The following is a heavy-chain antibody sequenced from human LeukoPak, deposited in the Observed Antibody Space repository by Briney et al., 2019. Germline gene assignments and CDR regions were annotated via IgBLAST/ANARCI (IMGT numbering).Heavy chain of an antibody. CDR1: GXIVSNYY. CDR2: IYSGGGT. Sequence: TGGSLRLSCAASGXIVSNYYMSWVRQAPGKGLEWASIIYSGGGTYYADSVKGRFTISRDNSKNTLYLQMNNLRAEDTAVYYCAVDSHSWYHFDHWGQGSLVTVSS. D-gene: IGHD6-13*01. CDR3: AVDSHSWYHFDH. V-gene: IGHV3-53*01. J-gene: IGHJ4*02.